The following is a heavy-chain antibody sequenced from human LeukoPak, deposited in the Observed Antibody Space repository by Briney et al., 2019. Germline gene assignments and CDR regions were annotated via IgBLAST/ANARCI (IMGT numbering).Heavy chain of an antibody. J-gene: IGHJ4*02. V-gene: IGHV3-30*18. CDR2: ISYDGSNK. CDR3: AKGKSPDYDFWSGYYVAPSCY. D-gene: IGHD3-3*01. Sequence: GRSLRLSCAASGFTFSSYGMHWVRQAPGKGLEWVAVISYDGSNKYYADSVKGRFTISRDNSKNTLYLQMNSLRAEDTAVYYCAKGKSPDYDFWSGYYVAPSCYWGQGALVTVSS. CDR1: GFTFSSYG.